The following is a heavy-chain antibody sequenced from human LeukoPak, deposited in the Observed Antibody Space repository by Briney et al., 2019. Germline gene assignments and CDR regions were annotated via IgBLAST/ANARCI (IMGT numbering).Heavy chain of an antibody. J-gene: IGHJ4*02. Sequence: GGSLRLSCAASGFTSSSYSMNWVRQAPGKGLEWVSSISSSSSYIYYADSVKGRFTISRDNAKNSLYLRMNSLRAEDTAVYYCARAGDSSSWSDWGQGTLVTVSS. CDR3: ARAGDSSSWSD. CDR1: GFTSSSYS. V-gene: IGHV3-21*04. D-gene: IGHD6-13*01. CDR2: ISSSSSYI.